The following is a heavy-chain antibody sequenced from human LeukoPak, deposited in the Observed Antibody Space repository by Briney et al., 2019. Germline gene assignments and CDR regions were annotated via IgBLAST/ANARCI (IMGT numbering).Heavy chain of an antibody. CDR3: VRSITMFQY. D-gene: IGHD3-10*01. CDR1: GFTFSSYS. V-gene: IGHV3-20*04. CDR2: ISLNGGST. J-gene: IGHJ1*01. Sequence: PGGSLRLSCAASGFTFSSYSMNWVRQAPGKGLEWVAGISLNGGSTGYADSVKGRFTISRDNAKNSLYLQMNSLRAEDTALYYCVRSITMFQYWGQGTLVTVSS.